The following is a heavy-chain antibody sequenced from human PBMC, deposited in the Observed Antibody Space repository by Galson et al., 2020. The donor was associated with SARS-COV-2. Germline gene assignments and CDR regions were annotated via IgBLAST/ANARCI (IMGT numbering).Heavy chain of an antibody. V-gene: IGHV3-23*01. Sequence: GGSLRLSCAASGFTFSSYAMSWVRQAPGKGLEWVSAISGSGGSTYYADSVKGRFTISRDNSKNTLYLQMNSLRAEDTAVYYCAKHSLWAPEYSSSGGLDYWGQGTLVTVSS. D-gene: IGHD6-6*01. CDR1: GFTFSSYA. CDR3: AKHSLWAPEYSSSGGLDY. J-gene: IGHJ4*02. CDR2: ISGSGGST.